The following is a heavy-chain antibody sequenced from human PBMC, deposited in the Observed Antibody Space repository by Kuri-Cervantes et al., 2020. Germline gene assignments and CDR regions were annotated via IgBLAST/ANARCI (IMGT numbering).Heavy chain of an antibody. CDR1: GGSFSSYY. CDR2: IYYSGST. V-gene: IGHV4-39*01. Sequence: SETLSLTCAVYGGSFSSYYWGWIRQPPGKGLEWIGSIYYSGSTYYNPSLKSRVTISVDTSKNQFSLKLSSVTAADTAVYYCARLSWGEVFFDYWGQGTLVTVSS. CDR3: ARLSWGEVFFDY. J-gene: IGHJ4*02. D-gene: IGHD7-27*01.